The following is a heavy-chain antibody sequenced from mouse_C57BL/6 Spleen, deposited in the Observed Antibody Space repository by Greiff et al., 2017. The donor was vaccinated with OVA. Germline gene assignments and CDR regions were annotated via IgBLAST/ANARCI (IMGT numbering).Heavy chain of an antibody. CDR3: AREGIWYYYAMDY. CDR1: GYTFTDYN. J-gene: IGHJ4*01. CDR2: INPNNGGT. V-gene: IGHV1-22*01. Sequence: VQLQQSGPELVKPGASVKMSCKASGYTFTDYNMHWVKQSHGKRLEWIGYINPNNGGTSYNQKFKGKATLTVNKSSSTAYMELRSLTSEDSAVYYCAREGIWYYYAMDYWGQGTSVTVSS.